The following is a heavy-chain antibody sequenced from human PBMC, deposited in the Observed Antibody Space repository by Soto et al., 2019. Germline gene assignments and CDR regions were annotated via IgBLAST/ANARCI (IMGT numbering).Heavy chain of an antibody. V-gene: IGHV4-59*08. CDR3: GSRQQLVALVEY. J-gene: IGHJ4*02. D-gene: IGHD6-13*01. CDR2: AYYSGTT. Sequence: SETLPLTSTVSGGSISHYYCRWIRHSTGKGLEWIGYAYYSGTTYYNPSLKSRITISVDASKNQFSLNLSSVTAADTAIYYCGSRQQLVALVEYWGQGTLVTVPS. CDR1: GGSISHYY.